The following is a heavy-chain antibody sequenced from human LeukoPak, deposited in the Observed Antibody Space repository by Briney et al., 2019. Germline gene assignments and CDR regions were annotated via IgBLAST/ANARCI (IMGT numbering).Heavy chain of an antibody. Sequence: ASVKVSCKASGYTFTSYYMHWVRQAPGQGLEWMGIINPSGGSTSYAQKFQGRVTMTRDMSTSTAYMELSSLRSEDTAVYYCARHDYGDYYFDYWGQGTLVTVSS. V-gene: IGHV1-46*01. D-gene: IGHD4-17*01. CDR2: INPSGGST. CDR3: ARHDYGDYYFDY. CDR1: GYTFTSYY. J-gene: IGHJ4*02.